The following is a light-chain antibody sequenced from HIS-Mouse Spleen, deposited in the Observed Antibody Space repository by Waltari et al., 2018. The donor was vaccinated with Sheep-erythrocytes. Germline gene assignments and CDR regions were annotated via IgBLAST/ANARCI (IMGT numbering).Light chain of an antibody. V-gene: IGKV1-39*01. J-gene: IGKJ3*01. CDR2: AAS. Sequence: DIQMTQSPSSLSSSVGDRFTITCRASQSISSYLNWYQQKPGKAPKLLIYAASRLQSGVPLRFSGSGSGTDFTLNISSLQTGDFATYYCQQSYSTPKFTFGPGTKVDIK. CDR1: QSISSY. CDR3: QQSYSTPKFT.